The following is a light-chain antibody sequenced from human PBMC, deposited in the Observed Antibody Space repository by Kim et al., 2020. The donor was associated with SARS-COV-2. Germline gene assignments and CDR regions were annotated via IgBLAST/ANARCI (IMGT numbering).Light chain of an antibody. V-gene: IGKV1-39*01. J-gene: IGKJ1*01. Sequence: DIQMTQSPSSLSASVGDRVTITCRASERIRSDLNWYQQKPGKAPKLLIYDAATLESGVPSRFSASGYGTDFTLTISNLQTEDIAMYNCENSFINPKTSGPGSKVDI. CDR1: ERIRSD. CDR3: ENSFINPKT. CDR2: DAA.